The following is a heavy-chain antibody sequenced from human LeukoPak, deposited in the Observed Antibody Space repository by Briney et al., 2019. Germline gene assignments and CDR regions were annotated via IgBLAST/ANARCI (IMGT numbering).Heavy chain of an antibody. J-gene: IGHJ6*02. D-gene: IGHD3-22*01. CDR2: ISAYNGNT. Sequence: ASVKVSCKASGYTFTSYGISWVRQAPGQGLEWMGWISAYNGNTNYAQKLQGRVTMTTDTSTSTAYMELRSLRSDDTAVYYCARVGMIVVVNYYYGMDVWGQGTTVTVSS. CDR3: ARVGMIVVVNYYYGMDV. V-gene: IGHV1-18*01. CDR1: GYTFTSYG.